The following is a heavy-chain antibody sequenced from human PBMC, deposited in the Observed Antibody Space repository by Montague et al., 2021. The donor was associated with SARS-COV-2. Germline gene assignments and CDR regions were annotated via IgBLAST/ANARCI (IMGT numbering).Heavy chain of an antibody. CDR1: GYSITNGYY. CDR2: IYHSGDS. J-gene: IGHJ4*02. V-gene: IGHV4-38-2*02. CDR3: ARVPDPMRFHSDASEYYSYFDS. D-gene: IGHD2/OR15-2a*01. Sequence: SETLSLTCTVSGYSITNGYYWAWIRQPPGKGLEWIGMIYHSGDSYYNPSLKSRVTISVDTSKNQFSLRLSDVSAADTALYYCARVPDPMRFHSDASEYYSYFDSWSQGALVTVSS.